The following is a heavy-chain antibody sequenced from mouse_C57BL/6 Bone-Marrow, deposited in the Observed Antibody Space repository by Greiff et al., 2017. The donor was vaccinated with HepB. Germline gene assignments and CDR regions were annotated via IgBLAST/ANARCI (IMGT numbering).Heavy chain of an antibody. V-gene: IGHV7-1*01. CDR1: GFTFSDFY. D-gene: IGHD1-1*01. J-gene: IGHJ1*03. CDR3: ARDYGTHFDV. Sequence: EVMLVESGGGLVQSGRSLRLSCATSGFTFSDFYMEWVRQAPGKGLEWIAASRNKANDYTTEYSASVKGRFIVSRDTSQSILYLQMNALRAEDTAIYYCARDYGTHFDVWGTGTTVTVSS. CDR2: SRNKANDYTT.